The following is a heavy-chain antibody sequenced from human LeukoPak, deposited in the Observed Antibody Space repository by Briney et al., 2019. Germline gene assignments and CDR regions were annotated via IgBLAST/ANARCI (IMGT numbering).Heavy chain of an antibody. V-gene: IGHV4-59*08. CDR3: ARGDYYDSSGYGSVMGDI. CDR1: GGSISSYY. D-gene: IGHD3-22*01. CDR2: IYYSGST. Sequence: SETLSLTCIVSGGSISSYYWSWIRQPPGKGLEWIGYIYYSGSTNYNPSLKSRVTISVDTSKNQFSLKLSSVTAADTAVYYCARGDYYDSSGYGSVMGDIWGQGTMVTVSS. J-gene: IGHJ3*02.